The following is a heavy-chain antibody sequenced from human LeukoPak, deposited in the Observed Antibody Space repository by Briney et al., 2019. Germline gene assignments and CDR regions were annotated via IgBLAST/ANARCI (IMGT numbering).Heavy chain of an antibody. CDR1: GYTFTGYY. V-gene: IGHV1-2*02. D-gene: IGHD2-8*01. CDR2: INPNGGGT. Sequence: ASVKVSCKASGYTFTGYYMHWVRQAPGQGLEWMGWINPNGGGTNYAQKFQGRVTMTRDTSISTAYMELSRLRSDDTAVYYCATWDLSQKYCTNGVCYYYYGMDVWGQGTTVTVSS. CDR3: ATWDLSQKYCTNGVCYYYYGMDV. J-gene: IGHJ6*02.